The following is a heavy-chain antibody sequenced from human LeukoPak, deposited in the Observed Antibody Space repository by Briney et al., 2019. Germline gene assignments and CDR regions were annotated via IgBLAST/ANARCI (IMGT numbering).Heavy chain of an antibody. CDR1: GLTFSRYW. V-gene: IGHV3-74*01. J-gene: IGHJ4*02. Sequence: GGPLRLSCVASGLTFSRYWMYWVRQVPGKGLVWVSRVNSDGSRAIYADSVKGRFAISRDNGRNTIYLQMNSLRVDDTAVYYCGSGIEPEESVAIKYWGQGTLVTVSS. CDR2: VNSDGSRA. D-gene: IGHD2-2*01. CDR3: GSGIEPEESVAIKY.